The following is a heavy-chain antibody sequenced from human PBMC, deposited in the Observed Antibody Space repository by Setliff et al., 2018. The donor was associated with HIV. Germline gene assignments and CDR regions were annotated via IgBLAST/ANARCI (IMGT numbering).Heavy chain of an antibody. Sequence: SETLSLTCAAYGGPFTNHGWNWIRQSPGKGLEWIGEIDNRGGYNYNPSFNSRVTISVDASKRQFSLKLGSVTAADTAVYYCASGWVRQSRTFGGVIVLPPFDYWGQGTLVTVSS. CDR1: GGPFTNHG. CDR2: IDNRGGY. D-gene: IGHD3-16*02. V-gene: IGHV4-34*01. CDR3: ASGWVRQSRTFGGVIVLPPFDY. J-gene: IGHJ4*02.